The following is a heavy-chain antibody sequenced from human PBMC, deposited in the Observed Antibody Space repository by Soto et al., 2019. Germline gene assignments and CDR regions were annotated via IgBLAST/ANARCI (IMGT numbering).Heavy chain of an antibody. Sequence: GGSLRLSCAASGFTFSSYSMNWVRQAPGKGLEWVSSISSSSSCIYYADSVKGRFTISRDNAKNSLYPQMNSLRAEDTAVYYCANRNDYGGNSYYGMDVWGQGTTVTVSS. CDR1: GFTFSSYS. V-gene: IGHV3-21*01. CDR2: ISSSSSCI. D-gene: IGHD4-17*01. J-gene: IGHJ6*02. CDR3: ANRNDYGGNSYYGMDV.